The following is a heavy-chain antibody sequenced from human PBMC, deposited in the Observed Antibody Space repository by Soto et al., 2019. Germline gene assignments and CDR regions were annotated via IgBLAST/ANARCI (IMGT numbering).Heavy chain of an antibody. J-gene: IGHJ6*03. CDR2: IFSNDEK. CDR3: ARILFGRSVAGGYFYMDV. V-gene: IGHV2-26*01. Sequence: HVTLKESGPVLVKPTETLTLTCTVSGFSLSNGKVGVSWIRQPPGKALEWLAHIFSNDEKSYRTSLKSRLTISEDTSKSQVVLTMTNVDPVDTATYYCARILFGRSVAGGYFYMDVWGKRTTVTVSS. D-gene: IGHD6-19*01. CDR1: GFSLSNGKVG.